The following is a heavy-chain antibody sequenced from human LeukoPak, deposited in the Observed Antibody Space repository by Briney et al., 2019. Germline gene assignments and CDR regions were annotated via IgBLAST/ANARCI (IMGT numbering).Heavy chain of an antibody. CDR1: GGSISSSSYY. J-gene: IGHJ6*03. Sequence: SETLSLTCTVSGGSISSSSYYWGWIRQPPGKGLEWIGNIFYGGSTYYNPSLKSRVTISVDTSKNQFSLKLSSVTAADTAVYYCARITVTEHYYYYYYMDVWGKGTTVTVSS. CDR3: ARITVTEHYYYYYYMDV. CDR2: IFYGGST. V-gene: IGHV4-39*07. D-gene: IGHD4-17*01.